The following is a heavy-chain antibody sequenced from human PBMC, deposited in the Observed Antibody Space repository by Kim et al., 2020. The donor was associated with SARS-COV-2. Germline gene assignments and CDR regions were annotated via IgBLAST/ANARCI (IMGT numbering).Heavy chain of an antibody. J-gene: IGHJ4*02. CDR3: ARDSGSYKPSAFDS. CDR2: TIPILGMT. D-gene: IGHD1-26*01. V-gene: IGHV1-69*04. Sequence: SVKFSCKASGGTFSTYAVSWVLQAPGQGLEWMGRTIPILGMTNYAQKFQGRVTITADKSTGTAYLELINLRSEDTAVYYCARDSGSYKPSAFDSWGQGTLVTVSS. CDR1: GGTFSTYA.